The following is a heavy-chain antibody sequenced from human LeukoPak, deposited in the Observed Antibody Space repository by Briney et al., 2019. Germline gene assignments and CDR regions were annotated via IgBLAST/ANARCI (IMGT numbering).Heavy chain of an antibody. Sequence: GGSLRLSCAASGFIFSSYSMNWVRQAPGKGLEWVSSISSSSSYIYYADSVKGRFTISRDNAKNSLYLQMNSLRAEDTAVYYCARDLLVRGNLWGQGTLVTVSS. CDR3: ARDLLVRGNL. D-gene: IGHD3-10*01. CDR1: GFIFSSYS. J-gene: IGHJ5*02. CDR2: ISSSSSYI. V-gene: IGHV3-21*01.